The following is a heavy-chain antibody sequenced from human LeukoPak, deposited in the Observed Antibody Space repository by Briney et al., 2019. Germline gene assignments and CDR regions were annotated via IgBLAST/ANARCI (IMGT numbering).Heavy chain of an antibody. J-gene: IGHJ3*02. V-gene: IGHV4-4*07. D-gene: IGHD3-10*01. Sequence: PSETLSLTCTVSGGSISSYYWSWIRQPAGKGLEWIGRIYTSGSTYYSPPLKSRLTISLDTSRNQFSLRLNSVTAADTAVYYCAKSNGYGLVDIWGQGTMVTVSS. CDR1: GGSISSYY. CDR3: AKSNGYGLVDI. CDR2: IYTSGST.